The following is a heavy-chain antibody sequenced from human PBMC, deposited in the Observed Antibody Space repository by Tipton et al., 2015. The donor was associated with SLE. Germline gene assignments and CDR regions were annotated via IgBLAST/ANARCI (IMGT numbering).Heavy chain of an antibody. V-gene: IGHV4-34*01. Sequence: TLSLTCAVYGGSFSGYYWSWIRQPPGKGLEWIGEVNYTGSTNYVPSLKSRVTISVDTSKNQFSLKLSSVTAADTAVYYCARGGYYYHSGGDFDLWGRGTLVTVSS. J-gene: IGHJ2*01. D-gene: IGHD3-22*01. CDR3: ARGGYYYHSGGDFDL. CDR1: GGSFSGYY. CDR2: VNYTGST.